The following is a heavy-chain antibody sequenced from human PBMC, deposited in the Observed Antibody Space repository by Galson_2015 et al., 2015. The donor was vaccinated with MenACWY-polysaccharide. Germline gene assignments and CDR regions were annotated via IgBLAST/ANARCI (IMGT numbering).Heavy chain of an antibody. D-gene: IGHD2-2*01. CDR1: EFTFSSYA. Sequence: SLRLSCAASEFTFSSYAMHWVRQAPGKGLEWVAVISYDGSNKYYVDSVKGRFTISRDNSKNTLYLQMNSPRAEDTAVYYCARSYCDRTSCYGMDVWGQGTTVTVSS. V-gene: IGHV3-30-3*01. J-gene: IGHJ6*02. CDR3: ARSYCDRTSCYGMDV. CDR2: ISYDGSNK.